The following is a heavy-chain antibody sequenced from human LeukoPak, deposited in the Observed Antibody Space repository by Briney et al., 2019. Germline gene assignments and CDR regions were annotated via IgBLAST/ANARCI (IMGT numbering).Heavy chain of an antibody. CDR3: ARVDSGRYYGHDY. D-gene: IGHD1-26*01. V-gene: IGHV1-69*06. CDR2: IIPIFGTA. Sequence: GASVKVSCKASGGTFSSYTITWVRQAPGQGLEWMGGIIPIFGTANYAQKFQGRVTITADKSTSTVYMELSSLRSEDTAIYYCARVDSGRYYGHDYWGQGTLVTVTS. CDR1: GGTFSSYT. J-gene: IGHJ4*02.